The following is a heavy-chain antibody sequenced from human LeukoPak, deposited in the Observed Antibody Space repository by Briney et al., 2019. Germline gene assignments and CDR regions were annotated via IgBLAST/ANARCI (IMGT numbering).Heavy chain of an antibody. D-gene: IGHD4-17*01. CDR3: ARVPTVTFFDY. CDR2: IYYSGST. J-gene: IGHJ4*02. Sequence: SETLSLTCTVSGGSISSYYWSWIRQPPGKRLEWIGYIYYSGSTNYNPSLKSRVTISVDTSKNQFSLKLSSVTAADTAVYYCARVPTVTFFDYWGQGTLVTVSS. V-gene: IGHV4-59*12. CDR1: GGSISSYY.